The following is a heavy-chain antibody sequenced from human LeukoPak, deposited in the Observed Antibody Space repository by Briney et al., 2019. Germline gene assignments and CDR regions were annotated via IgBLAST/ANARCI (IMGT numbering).Heavy chain of an antibody. V-gene: IGHV3-30*18. J-gene: IGHJ4*02. CDR1: GFTFSNYA. Sequence: GGSLRLSCAASGFTFSNYAMRWVRQAPGKGLEWVAVISYDGSSKYYADSVKGRFTISRDNSKNTLYLQMNSLRAEDTALYYCAKDVKYNWNYIDYWGQGALVTVSS. CDR3: AKDVKYNWNYIDY. D-gene: IGHD1-20*01. CDR2: ISYDGSSK.